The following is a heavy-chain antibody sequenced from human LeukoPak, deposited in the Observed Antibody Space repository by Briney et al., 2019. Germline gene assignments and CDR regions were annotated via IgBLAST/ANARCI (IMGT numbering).Heavy chain of an antibody. V-gene: IGHV4-39*01. CDR2: IYYSGRT. D-gene: IGHD1-26*01. CDR3: ASWGATHHSFDY. Sequence: VKPSETLSLTCTVSGGSISSSNYYWGWIRQPPGKGLEWIGSIYYSGRTYYNPSLKSRVTISVDTSKNQFSLKLSSVTAADTAVYYCASWGATHHSFDYWGQGTLVTVSS. CDR1: GGSISSSNYY. J-gene: IGHJ4*02.